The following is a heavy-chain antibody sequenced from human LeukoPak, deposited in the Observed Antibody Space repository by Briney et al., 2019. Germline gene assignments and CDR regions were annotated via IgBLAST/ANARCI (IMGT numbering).Heavy chain of an antibody. Sequence: SETLSLTCTVSGCTITSSSYYWGWIRHPPGKGLMWFRSIYYSGSNYYNQFLKSRVTISVDTSKNQSSLNLSSVTVSDTAVYYCARRCVGYYDSSGYYFDYWGQGILVTVSS. CDR1: GCTITSSSYY. CDR3: ARRCVGYYDSSGYYFDY. CDR2: IYYSGSN. V-gene: IGHV4-39*01. J-gene: IGHJ4*02. D-gene: IGHD3-22*01.